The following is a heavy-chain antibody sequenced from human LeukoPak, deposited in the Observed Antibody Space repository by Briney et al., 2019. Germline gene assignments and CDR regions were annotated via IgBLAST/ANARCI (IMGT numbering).Heavy chain of an antibody. V-gene: IGHV3-33*01. CDR2: IWYDGSNK. CDR1: GFTFSSYG. CDR3: ARWDYGDLTIDY. D-gene: IGHD4-17*01. Sequence: GGSLRLSCAASGFTFSSYGMRWVRQAPGKGLEWVAVIWYDGSNKYYADSVKGRFTISRDNSKNTLYLQMNSLRAEDTAVYYCARWDYGDLTIDYWGQGTLVTVSS. J-gene: IGHJ4*02.